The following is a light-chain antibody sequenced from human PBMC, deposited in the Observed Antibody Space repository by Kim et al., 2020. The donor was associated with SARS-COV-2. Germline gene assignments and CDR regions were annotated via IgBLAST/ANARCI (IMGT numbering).Light chain of an antibody. CDR3: QQYISYPWT. J-gene: IGKJ1*01. V-gene: IGKV1-5*03. Sequence: ASVGDRVTITCRASQSISRSLIWEQQKPGKAPQVMIFKASNLETGVPSRFSGSGSGTEFTLTISSLQPDDFATYYCQQYISYPWTFGRGTKVDIK. CDR2: KAS. CDR1: QSISRS.